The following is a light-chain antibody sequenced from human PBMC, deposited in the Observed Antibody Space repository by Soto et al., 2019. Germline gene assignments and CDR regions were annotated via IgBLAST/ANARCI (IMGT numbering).Light chain of an antibody. CDR1: SSSKW. CDR3: QHTTDFT. Sequence: DIQMTQSPSTLAASVGDTVTMTCRSSSKWLVWYQKKPGKAPKLLIYDVSNLERGVPPRFSGSTSGAESTLTITGLQPDDLGTYYCQHTTDFTFGQGTKVEIK. CDR2: DVS. J-gene: IGKJ2*01. V-gene: IGKV1-5*01.